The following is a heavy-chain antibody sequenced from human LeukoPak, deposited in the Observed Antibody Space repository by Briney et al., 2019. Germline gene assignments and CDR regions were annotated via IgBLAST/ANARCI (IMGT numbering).Heavy chain of an antibody. CDR3: ARDRCSSTSCYGDYYYGMDV. J-gene: IGHJ6*02. Sequence: GGSLRLSCAASGFTFSSYGMHWVRQAPGKGLEWVAVIWYDGSNKYYADSVKGRFTISRDNSKNTLYLQMNSLRAEDTAVYYCARDRCSSTSCYGDYYYGMDVWGQGTTVTVSS. CDR1: GFTFSSYG. CDR2: IWYDGSNK. V-gene: IGHV3-30*19. D-gene: IGHD2-2*01.